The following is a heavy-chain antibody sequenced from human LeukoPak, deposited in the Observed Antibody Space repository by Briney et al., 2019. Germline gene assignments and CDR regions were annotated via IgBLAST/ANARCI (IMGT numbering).Heavy chain of an antibody. Sequence: GGSLRLSCAASGFTFSSYAMSWVRQAPGKGLEWVSAISGSGGSTYYADSVRGRFTISRDNSKNTLYLQMNSLRAEDTAVYYCAKAPFKLHYYYYMDVWGKGTTVTVSS. J-gene: IGHJ6*03. V-gene: IGHV3-23*01. CDR2: ISGSGGST. D-gene: IGHD3-16*01. CDR1: GFTFSSYA. CDR3: AKAPFKLHYYYYMDV.